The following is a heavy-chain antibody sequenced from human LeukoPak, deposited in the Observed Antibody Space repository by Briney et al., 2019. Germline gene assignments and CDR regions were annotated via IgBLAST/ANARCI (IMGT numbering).Heavy chain of an antibody. Sequence: GGSLRPSCAASGFTFSNAWMSWVRQAPGKGLEWVGRIKSKTDGGTTDYAAPVKGRFTISRDDSKNTLYLQMNSLKTEDTAVYYCTTGIAVAGTDFDYWGQGTLVTVSS. J-gene: IGHJ4*02. CDR1: GFTFSNAW. D-gene: IGHD6-19*01. V-gene: IGHV3-15*01. CDR3: TTGIAVAGTDFDY. CDR2: IKSKTDGGTT.